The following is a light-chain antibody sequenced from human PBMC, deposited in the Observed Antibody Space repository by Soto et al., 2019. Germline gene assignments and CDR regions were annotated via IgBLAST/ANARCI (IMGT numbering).Light chain of an antibody. J-gene: IGKJ5*01. CDR2: DAS. CDR1: QSVNTY. CDR3: QQRSNWPIT. Sequence: IVLPQSPVTLSLSPGERATLSCRASQSVNTYLVWYQQKPGQAPRLLIYDASNRATGIPARFSGSGSGTDFTLTISSLEPEDFAVYYCQQRSNWPITFGQGTRLEIK. V-gene: IGKV3-11*01.